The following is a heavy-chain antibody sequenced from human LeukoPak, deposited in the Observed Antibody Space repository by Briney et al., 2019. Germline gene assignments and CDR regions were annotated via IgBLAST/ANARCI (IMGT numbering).Heavy chain of an antibody. V-gene: IGHV3-66*01. CDR3: ARGSGSYLHDAFDI. CDR1: GFTFSSYS. Sequence: GGSLRLSCAASGFTFSSYSMNWVRQAPGKGLEWVSVIYSGGSTYYADSVKGRFTISRDNSKNALYLQMNSLRAEDTAVYYCARGSGSYLHDAFDIWGQGTMVTVSS. D-gene: IGHD1-26*01. CDR2: IYSGGST. J-gene: IGHJ3*02.